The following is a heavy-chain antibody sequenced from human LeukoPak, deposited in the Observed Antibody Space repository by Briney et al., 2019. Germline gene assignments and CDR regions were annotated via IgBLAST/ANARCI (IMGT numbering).Heavy chain of an antibody. J-gene: IGHJ4*02. CDR1: GYTFTDPF. CDR3: ARAKKWGYDY. V-gene: IGHV1-2*02. Sequence: ASVKVSCKASGYTFTDPFIHWVRQAPGQGFEWMGWINPNSGDTNLAQKFQGRVTMTRDTSINTVYMELNRLRVDDTAVYYCARAKKWGYDYWGQGSLVTVSS. CDR2: INPNSGDT. D-gene: IGHD2-8*01.